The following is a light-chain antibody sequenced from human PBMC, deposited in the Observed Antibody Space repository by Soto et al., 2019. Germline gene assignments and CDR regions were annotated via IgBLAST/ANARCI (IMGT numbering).Light chain of an antibody. J-gene: IGKJ2*01. CDR2: GAS. Sequence: EIVMTQSPATLSVSPGERATLSCRASQSVSSNLAWYQQKPGQAPRLLIYGASTRATGIPARFSGSGSGTEFTLAISSLQSEDVAVYYCQQYNNWPHTFGQGTTLEIK. CDR1: QSVSSN. V-gene: IGKV3-15*01. CDR3: QQYNNWPHT.